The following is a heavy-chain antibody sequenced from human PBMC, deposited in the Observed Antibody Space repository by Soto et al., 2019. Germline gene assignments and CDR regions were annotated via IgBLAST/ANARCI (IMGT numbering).Heavy chain of an antibody. J-gene: IGHJ4*02. V-gene: IGHV1-2*02. Sequence: ASVKVSCKASGYTFTGYYMHCVRQAPGQGLEWMGWINPNGGGTNDAQKFQGRVTMTRDTSISTAYMELSRLRSDDTAVYYCARGVYYYDSSGYYCDYWGQGTLVTVSS. D-gene: IGHD3-22*01. CDR3: ARGVYYYDSSGYYCDY. CDR2: INPNGGGT. CDR1: GYTFTGYY.